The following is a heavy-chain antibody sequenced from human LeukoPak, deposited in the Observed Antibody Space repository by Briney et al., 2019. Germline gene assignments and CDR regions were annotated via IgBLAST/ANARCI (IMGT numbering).Heavy chain of an antibody. Sequence: SETLSLTCTVSGGSISSYYWSWIRQPPGKGLEWIGYIYYSGSTIYYTAITNYNPSLKSRLTTSLAPSENQFSLNLSSVTAADTAVYYCARDGALGYCSSTSCYSFDGWFDPWGQGTLVTVSS. J-gene: IGHJ5*02. D-gene: IGHD2-2*02. CDR3: ARDGALGYCSSTSCYSFDGWFDP. CDR2: IYYSGSTIYYTAIT. V-gene: IGHV4-59*01. CDR1: GGSISSYY.